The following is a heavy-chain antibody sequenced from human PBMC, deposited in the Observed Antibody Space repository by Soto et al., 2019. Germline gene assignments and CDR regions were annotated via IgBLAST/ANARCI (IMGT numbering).Heavy chain of an antibody. Sequence: QVQLVQSGAEVKKPGSSVKVSCKASGGTFSSYAISWVRQAPGQGLEWMGGIIPIFGTANYAQKFQGRVTITADESTSKAYMELSSLRSEDTAVYYCARGMVGYCSGGSCYYYGMDVWGQGTTVTVSS. V-gene: IGHV1-69*12. J-gene: IGHJ6*02. CDR1: GGTFSSYA. D-gene: IGHD2-15*01. CDR2: IIPIFGTA. CDR3: ARGMVGYCSGGSCYYYGMDV.